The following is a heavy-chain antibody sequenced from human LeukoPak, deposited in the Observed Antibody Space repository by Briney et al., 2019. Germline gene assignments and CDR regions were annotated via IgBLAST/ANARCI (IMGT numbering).Heavy chain of an antibody. CDR2: IHYTGST. V-gene: IGHV4-39*07. CDR1: GGSISSSGSYY. D-gene: IGHD6-13*01. J-gene: IGHJ4*02. Sequence: SETLSLTCSVSGGSISSSGSYYWGWIRQPPGKGLEWIGTIHYTGSTYYSPSLKSRVTISVDRSKNQFSLKLSSVTAADTAVYYCARAGGSSWTGYFDYWGQGTLVTVSS. CDR3: ARAGGSSWTGYFDY.